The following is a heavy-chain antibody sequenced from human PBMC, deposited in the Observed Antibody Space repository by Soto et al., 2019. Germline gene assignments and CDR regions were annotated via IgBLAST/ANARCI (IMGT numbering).Heavy chain of an antibody. D-gene: IGHD3-10*01. CDR1: GFTFNSYG. CDR3: PTQPGSGSYYTVGPGGYFDY. CDR2: ISFDGRNT. Sequence: LRLSCAASGFTFNSYGMHWVRQAPGKGLEWVVVISFDGRNTYYADSVKGRFTISRDNSKNTLYLQMTSLRAEDTAVDYCPTQPGSGSYYTVGPGGYFDYWGQGTLVTVSS. V-gene: IGHV3-30*03. J-gene: IGHJ4*02.